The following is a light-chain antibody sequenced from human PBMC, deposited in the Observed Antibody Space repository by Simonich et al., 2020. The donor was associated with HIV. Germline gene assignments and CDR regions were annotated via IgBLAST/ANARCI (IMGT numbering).Light chain of an antibody. CDR2: DVS. V-gene: IGLV2-11*01. J-gene: IGLJ3*02. Sequence: QSALTQPRSVSGSPGQSVTISCTGTSSDVGGYKYVSWYQQHPGKAPKLTIYDVSNRPSGVPDRFAGSKSGTSASLAITGLQAEDEADYYCQSSDSSLSGSVFGGGTKLTVL. CDR3: QSSDSSLSGSV. CDR1: SSDVGGYKY.